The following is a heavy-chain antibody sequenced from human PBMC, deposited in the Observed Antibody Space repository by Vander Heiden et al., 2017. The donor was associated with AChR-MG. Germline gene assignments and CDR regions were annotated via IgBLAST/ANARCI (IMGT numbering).Heavy chain of an antibody. Sequence: QVTLKESGPALVKPTQTLTLTGTFSLFSLSTRGLPVSWIRPPPGKAREWLARIDWDDDKFYSTSLKTRVTISKDTSKNHVVLTMTNMETVDTATYYCARGGSYKDDAFDIWGQGTLVTVSS. CDR1: LFSLSTRGLP. CDR2: IDWDDDK. J-gene: IGHJ3*02. D-gene: IGHD3-16*01. CDR3: ARGGSYKDDAFDI. V-gene: IGHV2-70*04.